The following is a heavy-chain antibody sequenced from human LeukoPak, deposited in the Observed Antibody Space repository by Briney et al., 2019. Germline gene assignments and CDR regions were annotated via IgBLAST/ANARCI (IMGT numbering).Heavy chain of an antibody. CDR1: GFTFSSYS. CDR3: ARDCGGGSCYGPYDAFDI. Sequence: QTGGSLRLSCAAFGFTFSSYSMNWVRQAPGKGLEWVSYISGNSGTVYYADSVKGRFTISRDNAKNSLYLQMNSLRAEDTAVYYCARDCGGGSCYGPYDAFDIWGQGTMVTVSS. J-gene: IGHJ3*02. CDR2: ISGNSGTV. V-gene: IGHV3-48*04. D-gene: IGHD2-15*01.